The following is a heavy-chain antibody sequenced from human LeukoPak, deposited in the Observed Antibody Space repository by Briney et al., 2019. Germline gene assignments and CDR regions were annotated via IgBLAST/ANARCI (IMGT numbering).Heavy chain of an antibody. D-gene: IGHD3-22*01. Sequence: SETLSLTCAVYGGSFSGYYWSWIRQPPGKGLEWIGEINHSGSTNYNPSLKSRVTILVDTSKNQFSLKLSSVTAADTAVYYCARGATNYYDSSGYYYDWYFDLWGRGTLVTVSS. V-gene: IGHV4-34*01. J-gene: IGHJ2*01. CDR2: INHSGST. CDR1: GGSFSGYY. CDR3: ARGATNYYDSSGYYYDWYFDL.